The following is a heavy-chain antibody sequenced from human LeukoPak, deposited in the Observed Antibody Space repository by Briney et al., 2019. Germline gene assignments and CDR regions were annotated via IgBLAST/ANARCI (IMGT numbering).Heavy chain of an antibody. CDR1: GFTFSSYS. CDR2: ISSSSSYI. V-gene: IGHV3-21*01. CDR3: ARDDRSFRYDSSGLVY. D-gene: IGHD3-22*01. Sequence: TGGSLRLSCAASGFTFSSYSMNWVRQAPGKGLEWVSSISSSSSYIYYADSVKGRFTISRDNAKNSLYLQMNSLRAEDTAVYYWARDDRSFRYDSSGLVYWGQGTLVTVSS. J-gene: IGHJ4*02.